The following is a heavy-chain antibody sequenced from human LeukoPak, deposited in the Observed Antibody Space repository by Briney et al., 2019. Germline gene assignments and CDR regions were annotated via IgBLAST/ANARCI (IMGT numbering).Heavy chain of an antibody. Sequence: PSETLSLTCAVSGGSISSSNWWSWVRQPPGKGLEWIGEINHSGSTNYNPSLKSRVTISVDTSKNQFSLKLSSVTAADTAVYYCASGAGNWKTSKFDYWGQGTLVPVSS. V-gene: IGHV4-4*02. CDR3: ASGAGNWKTSKFDY. D-gene: IGHD1-20*01. J-gene: IGHJ4*02. CDR2: INHSGST. CDR1: GGSISSSNW.